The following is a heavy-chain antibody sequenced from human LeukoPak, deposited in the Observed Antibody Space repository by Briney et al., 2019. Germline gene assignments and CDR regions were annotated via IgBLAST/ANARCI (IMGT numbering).Heavy chain of an antibody. Sequence: ASVKVSCKASGYTFTSYYMHWVRQAPGQGLEWMGIINPSGGSTSYAQKFQGRVTMTRDTSTSTVYMELSSLRSEDTDVYYCPRVGSYYYDSSGYSPLDYWGQGSLVTVSS. CDR2: INPSGGST. J-gene: IGHJ4*02. CDR3: PRVGSYYYDSSGYSPLDY. V-gene: IGHV1-46*01. CDR1: GYTFTSYY. D-gene: IGHD3-22*01.